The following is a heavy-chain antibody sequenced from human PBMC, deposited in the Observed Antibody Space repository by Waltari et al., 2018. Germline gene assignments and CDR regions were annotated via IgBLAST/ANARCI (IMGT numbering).Heavy chain of an antibody. CDR1: GGSISSGGYY. CDR2: IYYRGIT. D-gene: IGHD6-13*01. CDR3: ARVLLGIAPGGEGTRFDY. V-gene: IGHV4-31*03. J-gene: IGHJ4*02. Sequence: QVQLQESGPGLVKPSQTLSLTCTVSGGSISSGGYYWSWIRQHPGKGLEWIGYIYYRGITYYNPSLKSRVTISVDTSKNQFSLKLSSVTAADTAVYYCARVLLGIAPGGEGTRFDYWGQGTLVTVSS.